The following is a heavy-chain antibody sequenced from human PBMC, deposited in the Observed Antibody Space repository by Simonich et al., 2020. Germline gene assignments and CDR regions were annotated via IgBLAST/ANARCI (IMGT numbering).Heavy chain of an antibody. CDR2: ISAYNGNT. CDR3: ARSTTGTTAFDI. J-gene: IGHJ3*02. V-gene: IGHV1-18*01. CDR1: VYTFTSYG. D-gene: IGHD1-1*01. Sequence: QVQLVQSGAEVKKPGASVKVSCKASVYTFTSYGISWVRQAPGQWLEWMGGISAYNGNTNYTQKRQGRVTMTTDTSTSTAYMELRSLRSDDTAVYYCARSTTGTTAFDIWGQGTMVTVSS.